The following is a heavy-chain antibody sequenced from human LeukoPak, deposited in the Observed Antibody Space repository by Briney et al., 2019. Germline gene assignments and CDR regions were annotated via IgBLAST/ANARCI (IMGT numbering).Heavy chain of an antibody. D-gene: IGHD3-16*02. CDR2: INHSGST. CDR1: GGSISSSSYY. Sequence: SETLSLTCTVSGGSISSSSYYWGWIRQPPGKGLEWIGEINHSGSTNYNPSLKSRVTISVDTSKNQFSLKLSSVTAADTAVYYCARGPGVFYDYIWGSYRYTGKDAFDIWGQGTMVTVSS. V-gene: IGHV4-39*07. CDR3: ARGPGVFYDYIWGSYRYTGKDAFDI. J-gene: IGHJ3*02.